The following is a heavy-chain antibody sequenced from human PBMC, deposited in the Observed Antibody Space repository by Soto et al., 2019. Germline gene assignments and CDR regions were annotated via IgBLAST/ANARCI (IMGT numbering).Heavy chain of an antibody. CDR1: GFTFSNYD. J-gene: IGHJ4*02. V-gene: IGHV3-13*04. CDR2: IGKAGDT. CDR3: ARGAATGFDY. D-gene: IGHD6-13*01. Sequence: GGSLRLSCAASGFTFSNYDMHWVRQGRGKGLEWVSGIGKAGDTYYVGSVRGRFTTSRENAKNSLYLQLNSLRAGDTAVYYCARGAATGFDYWGQGTLVTVSS.